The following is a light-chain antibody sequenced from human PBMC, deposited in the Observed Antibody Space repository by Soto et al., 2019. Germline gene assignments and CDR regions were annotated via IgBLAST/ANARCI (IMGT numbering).Light chain of an antibody. Sequence: QSALTQPASVSGSPGQLITISCTGTSSDVGSYNLVSWYQQYPGKAPKLMIYEGNKRPSGVSNRFSGSKSGNTASLTISGLQAEDEADYYCCSYAGSSTLVFGGGTKLTVL. CDR3: CSYAGSSTLV. V-gene: IGLV2-23*01. CDR1: SSDVGSYNL. CDR2: EGN. J-gene: IGLJ2*01.